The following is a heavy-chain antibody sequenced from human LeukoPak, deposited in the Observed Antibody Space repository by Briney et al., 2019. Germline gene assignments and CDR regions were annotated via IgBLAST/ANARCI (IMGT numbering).Heavy chain of an antibody. J-gene: IGHJ3*02. CDR2: IYYSGST. CDR1: GVSISSSNYY. Sequence: SETLSLTCTVSGVSISSSNYYWGWIRQPPGKGLEWIGSIYYSGSTYYNPSLKSRVTISVDTSKNQFSLKLSSVTAADTAVYYCARDSPCIYDFWSGYCYAFDIWGQGTMVTVSS. V-gene: IGHV4-39*07. D-gene: IGHD3-3*01. CDR3: ARDSPCIYDFWSGYCYAFDI.